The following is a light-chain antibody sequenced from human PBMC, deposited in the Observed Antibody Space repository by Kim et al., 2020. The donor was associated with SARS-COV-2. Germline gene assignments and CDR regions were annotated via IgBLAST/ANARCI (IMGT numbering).Light chain of an antibody. J-gene: IGKJ2*01. CDR3: QHYRSAAMYT. V-gene: IGKV3-20*01. Sequence: SPGERGTPPCRAGQHCIIDNLAGYHQKHAQPPSLLLFDAASRATGIPDGCRGSGSGTDYLLTTSRLGPEEVAVYYCQHYRSAAMYTFGQGTKLEI. CDR2: DAA. CDR1: QHCIIDN.